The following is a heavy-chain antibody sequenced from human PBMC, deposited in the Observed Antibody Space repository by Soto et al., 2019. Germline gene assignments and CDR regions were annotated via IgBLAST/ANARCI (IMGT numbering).Heavy chain of an antibody. V-gene: IGHV3-53*01. Sequence: LRLSCAASGFTVSSNYMSWVRQAPGKGLEWVSVIYSGGSTYYADSVKGRFTISRDNSKNTLYLQMNSLRAEDTAVYYCARDRRVVITTGYYYYYGMDVWGQGTTVTVSS. CDR2: IYSGGST. CDR1: GFTVSSNY. CDR3: ARDRRVVITTGYYYYYGMDV. D-gene: IGHD3-22*01. J-gene: IGHJ6*02.